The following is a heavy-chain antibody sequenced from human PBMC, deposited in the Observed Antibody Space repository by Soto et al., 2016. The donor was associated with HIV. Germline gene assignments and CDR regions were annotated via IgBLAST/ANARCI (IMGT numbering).Heavy chain of an antibody. CDR2: ISSGSTMK. Sequence: EVQLAESGGGLVQPGGSLRLSCAASGFTFSRYSMNWVRQAPGKGLEWVSYISSGSTMKFYVDSVKGRFTVSRDNGKNSLFLQMNSLRDEDTAVYYCVTFRGDYSAKSYRFDHWGQGTLVTVSS. CDR1: GFTFSRYS. CDR3: VTFRGDYSAKSYRFDH. V-gene: IGHV3-48*02. J-gene: IGHJ4*02. D-gene: IGHD3-16*02.